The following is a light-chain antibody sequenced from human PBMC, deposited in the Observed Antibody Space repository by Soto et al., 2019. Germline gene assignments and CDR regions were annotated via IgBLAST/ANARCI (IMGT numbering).Light chain of an antibody. CDR1: NSNIGINP. V-gene: IGLV1-44*01. CDR3: AAWDDSLFGRV. CDR2: RSN. Sequence: QSVLTQPPSASGTPGQRVTISCSGSNSNIGINPLNWYQQLPGTAPKLLIYRSNQRPSGVPDRFSGSKSGTSGSLAISGLQSEDEADYYCAAWDDSLFGRVFGGGTKVTVL. J-gene: IGLJ3*02.